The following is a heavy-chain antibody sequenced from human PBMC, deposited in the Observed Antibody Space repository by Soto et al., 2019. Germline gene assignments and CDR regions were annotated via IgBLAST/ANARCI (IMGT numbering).Heavy chain of an antibody. CDR1: SGSMSGYY. CDR2: IYHSGST. V-gene: IGHV4-59*01. D-gene: IGHD3-3*01. CDR3: ARAGDYDFWSGYSNDAFDI. Sequence: PSETLSLTCTVSSGSMSGYYWNWIRQPPGKGLEWIGYIYHSGSTNYNPSLKSRVTISVDTSKNQFSLKLSSVTAADTAVYYCARAGDYDFWSGYSNDAFDIWGQGTMVTVSS. J-gene: IGHJ3*02.